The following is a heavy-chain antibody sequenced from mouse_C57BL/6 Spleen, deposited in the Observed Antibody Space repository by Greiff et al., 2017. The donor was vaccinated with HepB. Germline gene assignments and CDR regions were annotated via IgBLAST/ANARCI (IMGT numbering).Heavy chain of an antibody. CDR2: IHPNSGST. CDR3: ARSETTARAWFAY. J-gene: IGHJ3*01. CDR1: GYTFTSYW. V-gene: IGHV1-64*01. D-gene: IGHD1-2*01. Sequence: QVQLQQPGAELVKPGASVKLSCKASGYTFTSYWMHWVKQRPGQGLEWIGMIHPNSGSTNYNEKFKSKATLTVDKSSSTAYMQLSSLTSEDSAVYYGARSETTARAWFAYWGQGTLVTVSA.